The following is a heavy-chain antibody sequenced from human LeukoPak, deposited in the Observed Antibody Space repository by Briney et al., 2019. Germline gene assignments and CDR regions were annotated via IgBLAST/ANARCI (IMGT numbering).Heavy chain of an antibody. D-gene: IGHD2-15*01. CDR3: ARTLDCSGGSCYAGEDY. Sequence: GGSLRLSCAASGFTFSSYAMSWVRQAPGKGLEWVSAISGSGGSTYYADSVKGRFTISRDNSKNTLYLQMNSLRAEDTAVYCCARTLDCSGGSCYAGEDYWGQGTLVTVSS. CDR2: ISGSGGST. CDR1: GFTFSSYA. J-gene: IGHJ4*02. V-gene: IGHV3-23*01.